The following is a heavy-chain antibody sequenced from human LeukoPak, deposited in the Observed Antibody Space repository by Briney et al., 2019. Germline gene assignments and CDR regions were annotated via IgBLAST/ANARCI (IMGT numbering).Heavy chain of an antibody. CDR3: ARSPIAAAGTGYFDY. CDR2: IYSGGST. Sequence: GGSLRLSCVASGFTFSSNYMSWVRQAPGKGLEWVSVIYSGGSTFYADSVKGRFTISRDNSKNTLYLQMNSLRAEDTAVYHCARSPIAAAGTGYFDYWGQGTLVTVSS. V-gene: IGHV3-53*05. D-gene: IGHD6-13*01. J-gene: IGHJ4*02. CDR1: GFTFSSNY.